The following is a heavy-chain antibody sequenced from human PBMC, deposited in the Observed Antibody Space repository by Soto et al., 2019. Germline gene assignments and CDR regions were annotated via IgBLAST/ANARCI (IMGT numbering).Heavy chain of an antibody. J-gene: IGHJ5*02. CDR3: ASYGMNCSGGSCYSRSP. Sequence: SVKVSCKASGGTFSSYTISWVRQAPGQGLEWMGRIIPILGIANYAQKFQGRVTITADKSTSTAYMELSSLRSEDTAVYYCASYGMNCSGGSCYSRSPWGQGTLVTVSS. D-gene: IGHD2-15*01. CDR2: IIPILGIA. CDR1: GGTFSSYT. V-gene: IGHV1-69*02.